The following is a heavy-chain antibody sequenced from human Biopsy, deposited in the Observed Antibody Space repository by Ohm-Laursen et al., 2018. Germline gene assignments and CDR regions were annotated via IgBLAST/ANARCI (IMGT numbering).Heavy chain of an antibody. CDR2: ISPRGPNE. V-gene: IGHV3-11*01. Sequence: SLRLSCTASEFSFSDYHMTWIRQTPGKGREWFSYISPRGPNENSPTLFRGRFSISRDNAKKSLYLQMSSLRAEDTAIYYCARNLRLAITMNSGETTHSFHFGMDVWGQGTSVTVSS. CDR1: EFSFSDYH. D-gene: IGHD3/OR15-3a*01. J-gene: IGHJ6*02. CDR3: ARNLRLAITMNSGETTHSFHFGMDV.